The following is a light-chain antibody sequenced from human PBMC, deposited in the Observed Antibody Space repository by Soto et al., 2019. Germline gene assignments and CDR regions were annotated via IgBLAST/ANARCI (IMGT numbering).Light chain of an antibody. V-gene: IGLV2-14*01. J-gene: IGLJ1*01. Sequence: QSALTQPASVSGSPGQSITISCTGTSSDVGGYIFVSWYQQHPSKAPKLIIYEVSNRPSGVSNRFSGSKSGNTASLTISGLQAEDEADYYCSSYTRSSTYVFGSGTKLTVL. CDR1: SSDVGGYIF. CDR2: EVS. CDR3: SSYTRSSTYV.